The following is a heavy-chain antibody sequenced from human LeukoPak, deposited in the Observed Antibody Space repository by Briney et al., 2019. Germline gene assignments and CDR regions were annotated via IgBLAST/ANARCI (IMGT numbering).Heavy chain of an antibody. D-gene: IGHD2-21*01. J-gene: IGHJ4*02. V-gene: IGHV3-9*01. CDR3: ATVQRDIVVVIAIFSFDY. CDR1: GFTFDDYA. CDR2: ISWNSGSI. Sequence: PGGSLRLSCAASGFTFDDYAMHWVRQAPGKGLEWVSGISWNSGSIGYADSVKGRFTISRDNSKSTLYLQMTSLRVEDTAVYYCATVQRDIVVVIAIFSFDYWGQGTLVTVSS.